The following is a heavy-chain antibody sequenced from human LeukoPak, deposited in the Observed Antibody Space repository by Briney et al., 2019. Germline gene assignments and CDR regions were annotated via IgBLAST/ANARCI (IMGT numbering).Heavy chain of an antibody. CDR2: IYYSGST. D-gene: IGHD3-22*01. CDR1: GGSISSYY. Sequence: SETLSLTCTVSGGSISSYYWSWIRQPPGKGLEWIGYIYYSGSTNYNPSLKSRVTISVDTSKNQFSLKLSSVTAADTAVYYCARELLGIVAFDYWGQGTLVTVSS. J-gene: IGHJ4*02. CDR3: ARELLGIVAFDY. V-gene: IGHV4-59*01.